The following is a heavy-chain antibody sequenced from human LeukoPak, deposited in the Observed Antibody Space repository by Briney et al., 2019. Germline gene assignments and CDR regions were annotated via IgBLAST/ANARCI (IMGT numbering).Heavy chain of an antibody. CDR3: ASNRWLQGPH. J-gene: IGHJ4*02. D-gene: IGHD5-24*01. CDR2: IYYSGST. Sequence: TSETLSLTCTVSGGSISSGGYYWSWIRQHPGKGLEWIGYIYYSGSTYYNPSLESRVTISVDTSKNQFSLKLSSVTAADTAVYYCASNRWLQGPHWGQGTLVTVSS. V-gene: IGHV4-31*03. CDR1: GGSISSGGYY.